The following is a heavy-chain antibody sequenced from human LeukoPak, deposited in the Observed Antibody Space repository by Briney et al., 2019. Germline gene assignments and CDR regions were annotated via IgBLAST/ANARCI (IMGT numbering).Heavy chain of an antibody. J-gene: IGHJ6*03. CDR3: ARGTGQLGDYYYYFVDV. D-gene: IGHD6-6*01. V-gene: IGHV4-30-2*01. Sequence: SQTLSLTCTVSGDSITSGDYYWSWIRQPPGKGLEWIGYIHHSGSTYYNPSLKSRVTLTVDTSKNHFSLKLSSVTAADTAMYYCARGTGQLGDYYYYFVDVWGNGTTVTVSS. CDR1: GDSITSGDYY. CDR2: IHHSGST.